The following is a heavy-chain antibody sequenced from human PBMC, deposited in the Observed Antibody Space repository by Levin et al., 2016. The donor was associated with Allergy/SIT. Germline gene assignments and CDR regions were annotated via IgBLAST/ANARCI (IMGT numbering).Heavy chain of an antibody. J-gene: IGHJ5*02. CDR2: ISSSSSTI. Sequence: VRQAPGKGLEWVSYISSSSSTIYYADSVKGRFTISRDNAKNSLYLQMNSLRDEDTAVYYCARDARNCSSTSCYSYWFDPWGQGTLVTVSS. V-gene: IGHV3-48*02. CDR3: ARDARNCSSTSCYSYWFDP. D-gene: IGHD2-2*01.